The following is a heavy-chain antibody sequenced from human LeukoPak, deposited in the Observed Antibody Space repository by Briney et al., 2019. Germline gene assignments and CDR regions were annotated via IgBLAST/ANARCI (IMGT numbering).Heavy chain of an antibody. D-gene: IGHD3-22*01. CDR1: GFTFSSYW. Sequence: GGSLRLSCAASGFTFSSYWMHWVRQAPGKGLVWVSRINSDGGSTSYADSVKGRFTISRDNAKNTLYLQMNSLRAEDTAVYYCARGYDSSGYYYADAFDIWGQGTTVTVSS. CDR2: INSDGGST. CDR3: ARGYDSSGYYYADAFDI. J-gene: IGHJ3*02. V-gene: IGHV3-74*01.